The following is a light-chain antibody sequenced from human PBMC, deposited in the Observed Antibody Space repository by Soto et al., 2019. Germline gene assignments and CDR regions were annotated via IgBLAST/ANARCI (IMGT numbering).Light chain of an antibody. CDR3: QQYDSYPYT. Sequence: DIPMTQAPSTLSTSVGDRVTITYRASQTISSWLAWYQEKPWKAPKLLIYKASTSESGVPPRFSGSVSGTEFTLTISSLQPDDFATYFCQQYDSYPYTFGQGTKLEIK. CDR1: QTISSW. V-gene: IGKV1-5*03. CDR2: KAS. J-gene: IGKJ2*01.